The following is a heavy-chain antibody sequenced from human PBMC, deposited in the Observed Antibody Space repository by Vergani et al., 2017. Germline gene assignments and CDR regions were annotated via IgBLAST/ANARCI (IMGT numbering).Heavy chain of an antibody. CDR2: LYASGST. CDR1: GVSVTDYN. CDR3: ARHLRGYSYGVFDY. V-gene: IGHV4-4*09. J-gene: IGHJ4*02. Sequence: QAQLQESGPGLVKPSETLSLTCHVFGVSVTDYNCNWIRQSPEKGLEWIGSLYASGSTYYSPSLKSRVAISIDTSKNHFSLRLGSVTAADTAVYYCARHLRGYSYGVFDYWGQGREVTVSS. D-gene: IGHD5-18*01.